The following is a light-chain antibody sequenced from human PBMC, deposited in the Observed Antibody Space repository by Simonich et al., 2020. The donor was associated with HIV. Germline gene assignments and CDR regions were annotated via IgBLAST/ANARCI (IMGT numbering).Light chain of an antibody. CDR1: SGHNSYA. J-gene: IGLJ3*02. Sequence: QLVLTHSPSASASLGASVKLTCTLSSGHNSYAIAWHQQQPEKGPRYLMKLNSDGSHSKGDGIPDRFSGSSSGAERYLTISSLQAEDEADYYCETWDSNTQVFGGGTKLTVL. CDR2: LNSDGSH. CDR3: ETWDSNTQV. V-gene: IGLV4-69*01.